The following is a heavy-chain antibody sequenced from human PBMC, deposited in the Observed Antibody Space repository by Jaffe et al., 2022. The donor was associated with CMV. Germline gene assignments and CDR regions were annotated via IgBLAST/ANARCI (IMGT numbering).Heavy chain of an antibody. D-gene: IGHD6-13*01. CDR2: ISSTGGTT. J-gene: IGHJ4*02. V-gene: IGHV3-48*03. CDR3: AKVEQQLPRN. Sequence: EVQLVESGGGLVQPGGSLRLSCAASGFTFSIYEMNWVRQAPGKGLEWLSYISSTGGTTHYTDSVRGRFTISRDNAKNSLYLQMVSLRAEDTAVYYCAKVEQQLPRNWGQGTLVTVSS. CDR1: GFTFSIYE.